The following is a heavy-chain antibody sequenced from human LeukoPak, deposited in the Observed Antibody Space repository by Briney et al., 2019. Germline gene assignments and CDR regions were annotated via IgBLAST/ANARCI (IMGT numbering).Heavy chain of an antibody. CDR1: GYTFTSYG. V-gene: IGHV1-18*01. CDR2: ISAYNGNT. Sequence: GASVKVSCKASGYTFTSYGISWVRQAPGQGLEWMGWISAYNGNTNYAQKLQGRVTMTTDTSTSTAYMELRSLRSDDTAVYYCARSEVVVGASNYYFDYWGQGTLVTVSS. CDR3: ARSEVVVGASNYYFDY. D-gene: IGHD1-26*01. J-gene: IGHJ4*02.